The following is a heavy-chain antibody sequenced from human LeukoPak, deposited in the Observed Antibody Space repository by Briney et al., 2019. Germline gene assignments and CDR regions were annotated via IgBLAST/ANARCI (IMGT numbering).Heavy chain of an antibody. V-gene: IGHV4-31*03. CDR1: GGSISSGGYY. Sequence: SETLSLTCTVSGGSISSGGYYWSWIRQHPGKGLEWIGYIYYSGSTYYNPSLKSRVTISVDASKNQFSLKLSSVTAADTAVYYCASDTSHAFDIWGPGTLVTVSS. D-gene: IGHD3-16*01. J-gene: IGHJ3*02. CDR3: ASDTSHAFDI. CDR2: IYYSGST.